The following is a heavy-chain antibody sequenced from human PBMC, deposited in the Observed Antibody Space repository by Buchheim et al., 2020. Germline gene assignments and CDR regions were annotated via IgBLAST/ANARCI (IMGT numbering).Heavy chain of an antibody. CDR3: ARDLSYDAGMGGMDV. D-gene: IGHD3-10*01. CDR1: GFTFSSYE. V-gene: IGHV3-48*03. J-gene: IGHJ6*02. CDR2: ISSSGSNI. Sequence: EVQLVESGGGLVQPGGSLRLSCAASGFTFSSYEMNWVRQAPGKGLEWVSYISSSGSNIYYADSVKGRVTISRDNAKKSLYLQMNSLRAEDTAVYYCARDLSYDAGMGGMDVWGQGTT.